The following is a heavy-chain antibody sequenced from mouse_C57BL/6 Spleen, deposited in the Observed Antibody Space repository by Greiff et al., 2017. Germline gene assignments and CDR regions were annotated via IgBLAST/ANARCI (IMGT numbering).Heavy chain of an antibody. CDR3: APVRRYAMDY. J-gene: IGHJ4*01. Sequence: QVQLQQSGAELVKPGASVKISCKASGYAFSSYWLNWVKQRPGKGLEWIGQIYPGDGDTNYNGKLKGKATLTADKSSSTAYMQNSVLTSEDYAVYFCAPVRRYAMDYGGQGTSVTVSS. V-gene: IGHV1-80*01. CDR1: GYAFSSYW. CDR2: IYPGDGDT.